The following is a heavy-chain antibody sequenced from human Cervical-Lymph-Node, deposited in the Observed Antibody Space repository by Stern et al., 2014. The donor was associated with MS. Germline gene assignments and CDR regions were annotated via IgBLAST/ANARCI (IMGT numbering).Heavy chain of an antibody. V-gene: IGHV3-21*01. CDR1: GFTFSRYS. J-gene: IGHJ4*02. D-gene: IGHD3-10*01. CDR3: ARAGYYGSGSYSY. CDR2: IRRSSSYI. Sequence: EMQLVESGGGLVKPGGSLRLSCAASGFTFSRYSMNWVRQAPGKGLAWVSSIRRSSSYIYDADSVKGRFTISRDNAKNSLYLQMNSLRAEDTAVYYCARAGYYGSGSYSYWGQGTLVTVSS.